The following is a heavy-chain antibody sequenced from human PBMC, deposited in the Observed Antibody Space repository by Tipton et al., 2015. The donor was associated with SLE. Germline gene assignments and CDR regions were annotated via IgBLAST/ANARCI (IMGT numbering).Heavy chain of an antibody. CDR3: ARDDPRYYYGMDV. J-gene: IGHJ6*02. Sequence: TLSLTCTVSGGSISSYYWSWIRRPPGKGLEWIGYIYTSGSTNYNPSLKRRVTISVDTSKNQFSLKLSSVTAADTAVYYCARDDPRYYYGMDVWGQGTTVTVSS. CDR1: GGSISSYY. CDR2: IYTSGST. V-gene: IGHV4-4*08.